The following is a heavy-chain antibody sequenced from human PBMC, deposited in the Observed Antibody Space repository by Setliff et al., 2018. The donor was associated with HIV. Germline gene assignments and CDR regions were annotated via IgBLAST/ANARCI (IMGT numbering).Heavy chain of an antibody. CDR3: ARSPYYYDSGGYPPDY. CDR2: IYYSGST. Sequence: SETLSLTCTVSGGSISSGGYYWSWIRQQPGKGLEWIGDIYYSGSTYYNPSLKSRVTISVDTSKNQFSLKLSSVTAADTAVYYCARSPYYYDSGGYPPDYWGQGTLVTVSS. V-gene: IGHV4-31*03. D-gene: IGHD3-22*01. J-gene: IGHJ4*02. CDR1: GGSISSGGYY.